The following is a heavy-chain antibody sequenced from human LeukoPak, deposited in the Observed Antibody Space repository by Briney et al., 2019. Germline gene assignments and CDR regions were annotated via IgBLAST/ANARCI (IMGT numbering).Heavy chain of an antibody. D-gene: IGHD3-22*01. CDR1: GFTFSSYG. CDR2: ISYDGSNK. J-gene: IGHJ4*02. V-gene: IGHV3-30*18. CDR3: AKDLGSYPHYYDSSGLIDY. Sequence: GGSLRLSCAASGFTFSSYGMHWVRQAPGKGLEWVAVISYDGSNKYYADSVKGRFTISRDNSKNTLYLQMNSLRAEDTAVYYCAKDLGSYPHYYDSSGLIDYWGQGTLVTVSS.